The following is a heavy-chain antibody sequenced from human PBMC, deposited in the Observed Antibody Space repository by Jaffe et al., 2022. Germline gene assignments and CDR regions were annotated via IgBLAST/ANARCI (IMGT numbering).Heavy chain of an antibody. CDR3: AKDCKPIPPGYSSGWYPTGATD. Sequence: QVQLVESGGGVVQPGGSLRLSCAASGFTFSSYGMHWVRQAPGKGLEWVAFIRYDGSNKYYADSVKGRFTISRDNSKNTLYLQMNSLRAEDTAVYYCAKDCKPIPPGYSSGWYPTGATDWGQGTLVTVSS. D-gene: IGHD6-19*01. CDR1: GFTFSSYG. CDR2: IRYDGSNK. J-gene: IGHJ4*02. V-gene: IGHV3-30*02.